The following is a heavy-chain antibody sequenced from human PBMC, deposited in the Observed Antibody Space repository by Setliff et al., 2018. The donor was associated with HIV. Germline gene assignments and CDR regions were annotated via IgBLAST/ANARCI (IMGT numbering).Heavy chain of an antibody. V-gene: IGHV3-7*01. CDR2: IGQDGSEK. Sequence: GGSLRLSCAASGFTFNNYWMNWVRQVPGKGLVWVANIGQDGSEKNYVDSVKGRFTISRDNAKNSMDLQMNSLRAEDTAIYYCARKLRPGHGVDVWGQGTTVTVSS. D-gene: IGHD3-10*01. CDR1: GFTFNNYW. J-gene: IGHJ6*02. CDR3: ARKLRPGHGVDV.